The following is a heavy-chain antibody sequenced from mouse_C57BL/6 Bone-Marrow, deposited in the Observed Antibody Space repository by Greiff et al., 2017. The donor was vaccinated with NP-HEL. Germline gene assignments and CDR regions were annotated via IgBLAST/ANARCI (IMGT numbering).Heavy chain of an antibody. CDR2: IDPENGDT. CDR3: TTLYGKWLFAY. Sequence: EVQLQQSGAELVRPGASVKLSCTASGFNITDDYMHWVKQRPEQGLEWIGWIDPENGDTEYASKFQGKATITADTSSNTAYLQLSSLTSEDTAVYYCTTLYGKWLFAYWGQGTLVTVSA. CDR1: GFNITDDY. D-gene: IGHD2-1*01. J-gene: IGHJ3*01. V-gene: IGHV14-4*01.